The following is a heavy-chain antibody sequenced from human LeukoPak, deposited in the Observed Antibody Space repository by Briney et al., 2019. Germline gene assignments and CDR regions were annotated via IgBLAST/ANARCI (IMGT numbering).Heavy chain of an antibody. D-gene: IGHD3-22*01. J-gene: IGHJ4*02. CDR3: ARAYHYDSSGYLG. Sequence: ASVKVSCKASGYTFTGYYMHWVRQAPGQGLEWMGWINPNSGGTNYAQKFQGRVTMTRDTSIRTAYMELGRLRSDDTAVYYCARAYHYDSSGYLGWGQGTLVTVSS. CDR1: GYTFTGYY. CDR2: INPNSGGT. V-gene: IGHV1-2*02.